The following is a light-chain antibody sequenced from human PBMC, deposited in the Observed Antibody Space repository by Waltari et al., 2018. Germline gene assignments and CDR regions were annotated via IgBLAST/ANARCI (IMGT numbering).Light chain of an antibody. Sequence: DIQMTQSPSTLSASVGDRVTITCRASQSISNWLAWYQPKTGKAPKLLIYKASNLESGVPSRFSGSGSGTEFTLTISSLQPDDFATYYCQQYDNYWTFGQGTKVEI. CDR2: KAS. CDR1: QSISNW. J-gene: IGKJ1*01. CDR3: QQYDNYWT. V-gene: IGKV1-5*03.